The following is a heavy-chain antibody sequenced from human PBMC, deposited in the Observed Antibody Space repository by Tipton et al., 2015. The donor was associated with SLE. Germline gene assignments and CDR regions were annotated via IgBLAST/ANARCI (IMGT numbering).Heavy chain of an antibody. CDR1: GGSISSHY. J-gene: IGHJ6*02. CDR2: IYYSGST. V-gene: IGHV4-59*11. Sequence: TLSLTCTVSGGSISSHYWSWIRQPPGKGLEWVWYIYYSGSTNYNPSLKSRVTMSVDTSKNQFSLKLSSVTAADTAVYYCARDPWGYCSSTSCRDYYGMDVWGQGTTVTVSS. CDR3: ARDPWGYCSSTSCRDYYGMDV. D-gene: IGHD2-2*01.